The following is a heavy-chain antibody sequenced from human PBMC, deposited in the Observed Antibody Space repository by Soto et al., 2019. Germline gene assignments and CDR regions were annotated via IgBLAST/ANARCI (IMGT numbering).Heavy chain of an antibody. J-gene: IGHJ4*02. Sequence: QVQLQQWGAGLLKPSETLSLTCAVYGGSFSGYYWSWIRQPPGKGLEWIGEINHSGSTNYNPSLKSRVTISVDTSKNQFSLKLSSVTAADTAVYYCARAASIAAVDYWGQGTLVTVSS. V-gene: IGHV4-34*01. D-gene: IGHD6-13*01. CDR2: INHSGST. CDR1: GGSFSGYY. CDR3: ARAASIAAVDY.